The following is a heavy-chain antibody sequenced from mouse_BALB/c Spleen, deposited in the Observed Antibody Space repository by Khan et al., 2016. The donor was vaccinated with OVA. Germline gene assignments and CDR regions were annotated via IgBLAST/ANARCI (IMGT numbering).Heavy chain of an antibody. Sequence: QVQLKESGPELVKPGVSVKISCTGSGDTFTDYSMHWVKQSHAKSLEWIGVISPGSGNTNYNQKFKGKATLTVDKSSSTAYMELARMTSEDSAISNCEIRDYFDYWGQGTSLTVSS. CDR3: EIRDYFDY. CDR2: ISPGSGNT. CDR1: GDTFTDYS. J-gene: IGHJ2*02. V-gene: IGHV1S137*01.